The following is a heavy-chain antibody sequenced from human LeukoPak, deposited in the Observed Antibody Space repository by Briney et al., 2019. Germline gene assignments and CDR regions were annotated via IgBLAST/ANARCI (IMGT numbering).Heavy chain of an antibody. D-gene: IGHD3-10*01. CDR3: ARSLGGSGSYYKPYWYFDL. J-gene: IGHJ2*01. Sequence: PSETLSLTCNVSGVSISSSSYYWGWIRQPPGKGLEWIGSIYYSGSTYYNPSLKSRVTISVDTSKNQFSLKLSSVTAADTAVYYCARSLGGSGSYYKPYWYFDLWGRGTLVTVSS. CDR1: GVSISSSSYY. CDR2: IYYSGST. V-gene: IGHV4-39*01.